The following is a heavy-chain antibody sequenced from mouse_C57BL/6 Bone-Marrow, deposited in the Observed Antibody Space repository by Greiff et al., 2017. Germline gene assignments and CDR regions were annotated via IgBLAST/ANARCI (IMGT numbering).Heavy chain of an antibody. CDR2: IDPSDSYT. J-gene: IGHJ2*01. CDR3: AIYYGSSYDY. CDR1: GSPFPGYW. Sequence: VQLKQPGAELVMPGASVKLSGKASGSPFPGYWMPWVKQRPGQGLEWIGEIDPSDSYTNYNQKFKGKSTLTVDKSSSTAYMQLSSLTSEDSAVYYCAIYYGSSYDYWGQGTTLTVSS. V-gene: IGHV1-69*01. D-gene: IGHD1-1*01.